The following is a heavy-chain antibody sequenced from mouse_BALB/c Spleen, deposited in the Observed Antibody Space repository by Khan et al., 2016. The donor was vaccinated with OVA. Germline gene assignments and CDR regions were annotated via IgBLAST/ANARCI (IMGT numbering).Heavy chain of an antibody. V-gene: IGHV2-6-4*01. D-gene: IGHD2-10*01. CDR2: IWGGGGT. Sequence: VQLQESGPGLVAPSQSLSITCTVSGFSLSRYNIHWVRQPPGKGLEWLGMIWGGGGTDYNSTLKSRLSISKDNSKSQVFLKMNSLQTDDSAMYYWPRASYGSDVYYAMDYWVKEPQSPSPQ. J-gene: IGHJ4*01. CDR1: GFSLSRYN. CDR3: PRASYGSDVYYAMDY.